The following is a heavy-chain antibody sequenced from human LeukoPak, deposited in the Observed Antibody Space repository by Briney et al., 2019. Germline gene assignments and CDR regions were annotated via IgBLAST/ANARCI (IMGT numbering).Heavy chain of an antibody. CDR1: GGSFSGYY. V-gene: IGHV4-34*01. J-gene: IGHJ4*02. CDR2: INHSGST. Sequence: SETLSLTCAVYGGSFSGYYWSWLRQPPGKGLEWIGEINHSGSTNYNPSLKSRVTISVDTSKNQFSLKLSSVTAADTAVYYCARGSQSLGYCSGGSCRAKIFDYWGQGTLVTVSS. CDR3: ARGSQSLGYCSGGSCRAKIFDY. D-gene: IGHD2-15*01.